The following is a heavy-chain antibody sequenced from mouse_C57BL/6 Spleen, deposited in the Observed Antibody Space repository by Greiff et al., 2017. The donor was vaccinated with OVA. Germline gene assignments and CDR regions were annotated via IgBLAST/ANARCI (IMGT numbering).Heavy chain of an antibody. J-gene: IGHJ4*01. CDR3: ARDGATMVTTRAMDY. CDR2: IYPRDGST. CDR1: GYTFTSYD. Sequence: VQLQQSGPELVKPGASVKLSCKASGYTFTSYDINWVKQRPGQGLEWNGWIYPRDGSTKYNEKFKGKATLTVDTSSSTAYMELHSLTSEDSAVYFCARDGATMVTTRAMDYWGQGTSVTVSS. V-gene: IGHV1-85*01. D-gene: IGHD2-2*01.